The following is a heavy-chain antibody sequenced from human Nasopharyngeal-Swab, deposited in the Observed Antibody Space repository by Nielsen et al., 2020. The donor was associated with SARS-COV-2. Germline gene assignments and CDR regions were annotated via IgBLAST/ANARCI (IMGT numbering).Heavy chain of an antibody. V-gene: IGHV4-31*03. CDR2: IYYSGST. CDR3: ARVGSWFGLYYFDY. J-gene: IGHJ4*02. Sequence: SETLSLTCTVSGGSISSGGYYWSWIRQHPGKGLEWIGYIYYSGSTYYNPSLKSRVTISVDTSKNQFYLKLSSVTAADTAVYYCARVGSWFGLYYFDYWGQGTLVTVSS. CDR1: GGSISSGGYY. D-gene: IGHD3-10*01.